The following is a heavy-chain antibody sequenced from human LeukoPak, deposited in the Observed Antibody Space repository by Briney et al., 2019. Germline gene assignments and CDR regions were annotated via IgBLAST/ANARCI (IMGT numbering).Heavy chain of an antibody. J-gene: IGHJ6*03. Sequence: GGPLRLSCAASGFTFCDYHKRWLRQAPGKGLEWVSYMSSSGSTIYSADSVKGRIAISTDQAKNSLYLQMHSLRAEDTAVYYCERGGGSLYYYYFYRDVWGKGATVTASS. CDR2: MSSSGSTI. V-gene: IGHV3-11*04. D-gene: IGHD3-16*01. CDR1: GFTFCDYH. CDR3: ERGGGSLYYYYFYRDV.